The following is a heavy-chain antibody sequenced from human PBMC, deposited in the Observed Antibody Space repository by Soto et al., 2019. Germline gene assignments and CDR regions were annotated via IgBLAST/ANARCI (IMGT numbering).Heavy chain of an antibody. V-gene: IGHV1-69*13. CDR3: ARGPRRDYYDSSGPMGY. CDR2: IIPIFGTA. Sequence: SVKVSCKASGGTFSSYAISWVRQAPGQGLEWMGGIIPIFGTANYAQKFQGRVTITADESTSTAYMELSSLRSEDTAVYYCARGPRRDYYDSSGPMGYWGQGTLVTVSS. J-gene: IGHJ4*02. D-gene: IGHD3-22*01. CDR1: GGTFSSYA.